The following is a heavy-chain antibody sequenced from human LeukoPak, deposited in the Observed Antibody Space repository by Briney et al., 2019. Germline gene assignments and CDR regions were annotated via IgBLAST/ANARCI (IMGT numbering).Heavy chain of an antibody. Sequence: SVKVSCKASGGTFSSYTISWVRQAPGQGLEWMGRIIPILGIANYAQKFQGRVTITADKSTSTDYMELSSLRSEDTAVYYCARDIAAAGTGRAFDIWGQGTMVTVSS. CDR1: GGTFSSYT. CDR2: IIPILGIA. CDR3: ARDIAAAGTGRAFDI. J-gene: IGHJ3*02. D-gene: IGHD6-13*01. V-gene: IGHV1-69*04.